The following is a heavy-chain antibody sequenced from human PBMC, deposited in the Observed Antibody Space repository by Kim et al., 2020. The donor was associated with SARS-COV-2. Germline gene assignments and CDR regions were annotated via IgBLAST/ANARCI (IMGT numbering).Heavy chain of an antibody. J-gene: IGHJ6*02. CDR3: AKDSRDDILTGYYGLWGMDV. D-gene: IGHD3-9*01. CDR2: ISGSGGST. V-gene: IGHV3-23*01. CDR1: GFTFSSYA. Sequence: GGSLRLSCAASGFTFSSYAMSWVRQAPGKGLEWVSAISGSGGSTYYADSVKGRFTISRDNSKNTLYLQMNSLRAEDTAVYYCAKDSRDDILTGYYGLWGMDVWGQGTTVTVSS.